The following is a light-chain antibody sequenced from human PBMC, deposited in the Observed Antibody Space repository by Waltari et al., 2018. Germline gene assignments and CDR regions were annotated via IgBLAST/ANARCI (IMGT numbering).Light chain of an antibody. CDR2: MHD. V-gene: IGLV1-47*01. J-gene: IGLJ2*01. CDR3: AAWDDSLSGRVM. Sequence: QSVLTQPASATGAPGQRVPISCSGSPTNHGRDEVHWYRPLPGTAPPLLIYMHDQRPSGVPDRFSGSQSGTSASLAISGLRSEDEADYYCAAWDDSLSGRVMIGGGTKLTVL. CDR1: PTNHGRDE.